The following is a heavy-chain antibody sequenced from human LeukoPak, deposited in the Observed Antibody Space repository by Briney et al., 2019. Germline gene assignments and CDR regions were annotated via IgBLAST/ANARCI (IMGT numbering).Heavy chain of an antibody. CDR1: GYTFTSYY. CDR3: ARDGPYGYNSSSYGMDV. D-gene: IGHD5-24*01. V-gene: IGHV1-46*01. Sequence: ASVKVSCKASGYTFTSYYMHWVRQAPGQGLEWMGIINPSGGSTSYARKFQGRVTMTRDTSTSTVYMELSSLRSEDTAVYYCARDGPYGYNSSSYGMDVWGQGTTVTVSS. CDR2: INPSGGST. J-gene: IGHJ6*02.